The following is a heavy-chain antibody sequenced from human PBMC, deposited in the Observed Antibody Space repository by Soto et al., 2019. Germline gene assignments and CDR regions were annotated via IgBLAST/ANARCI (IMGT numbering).Heavy chain of an antibody. CDR3: ARVLYP. CDR2: IYHSGST. J-gene: IGHJ5*02. V-gene: IGHV4-30-2*01. CDR1: GGSISSGGYS. Sequence: QLQLQESGSGLVKPSQTLSLTCAVSGGSISSGGYSWSWLRQPPGKGLEWLAYIYHSGSTYYNPSLQSRVTIPVDRSKNQFSLKLSSMTAADTAVYYCARVLYPWGQGTLVTVSS.